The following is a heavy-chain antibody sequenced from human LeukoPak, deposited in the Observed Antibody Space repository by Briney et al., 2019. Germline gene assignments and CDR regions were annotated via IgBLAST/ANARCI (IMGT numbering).Heavy chain of an antibody. D-gene: IGHD2-2*01. J-gene: IGHJ6*03. CDR3: ARDGNIVVVPAATRTYYCYYMDV. CDR2: ITPDSGAT. V-gene: IGHV1-2*02. Sequence: ASVKVSCKASGYTFSDSYIHWVRQAPQQGLEWMGWITPDSGATRYAEKFQGRVAMTRDTSITTAYMELSSLRSEDTAVYYCARDGNIVVVPAATRTYYCYYMDVWGKGTTVTVSS. CDR1: GYTFSDSY.